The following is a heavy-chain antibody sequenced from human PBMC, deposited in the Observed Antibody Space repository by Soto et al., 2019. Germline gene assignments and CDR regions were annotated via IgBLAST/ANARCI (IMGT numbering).Heavy chain of an antibody. CDR1: GGSISSYY. V-gene: IGHV4-59*01. J-gene: IGHJ6*02. Sequence: SETLSLTCTVSGGSISSYYWSWIRQPPGKGLEWIGYIYYSGSTNYNPSLKSRVTISVDTSKNQFSLKLSSVTAADTAVYYCARHKRDYGSGSYYKVAGMDVWGQGTTVTVSS. D-gene: IGHD3-10*01. CDR2: IYYSGST. CDR3: ARHKRDYGSGSYYKVAGMDV.